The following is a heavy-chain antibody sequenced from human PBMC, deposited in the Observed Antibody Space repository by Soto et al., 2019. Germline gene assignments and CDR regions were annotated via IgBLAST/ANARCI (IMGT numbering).Heavy chain of an antibody. Sequence: EVQLLESGGGLVQPGGSLRLSCAASGFTFSSYAMRWVRQAPGKGLEWVSAIRGSGDSTYYADSVKGRFTISRDNSKNPVYLQMNSLRGEDTAVYYCARRGSGSNYDYWGQGTLVTVSS. V-gene: IGHV3-23*01. CDR1: GFTFSSYA. J-gene: IGHJ4*02. D-gene: IGHD1-26*01. CDR3: ARRGSGSNYDY. CDR2: IRGSGDST.